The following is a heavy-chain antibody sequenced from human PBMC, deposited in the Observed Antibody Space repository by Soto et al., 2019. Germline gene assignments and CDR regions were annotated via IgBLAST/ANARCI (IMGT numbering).Heavy chain of an antibody. V-gene: IGHV1-24*01. J-gene: IGHJ4*02. Sequence: QVQLVQSGAEVKKPGASVKVSCKVSGYTLTELSMHWVRQAPGKGLEWMGGFDPEDGETIYAQKFQGRVTMTEDTATDTAYMELTSLRSEDTAGYYCVSGGSGYDYADYWGQGTLVTVSS. CDR1: GYTLTELS. CDR3: VSGGSGYDYADY. D-gene: IGHD5-12*01. CDR2: FDPEDGET.